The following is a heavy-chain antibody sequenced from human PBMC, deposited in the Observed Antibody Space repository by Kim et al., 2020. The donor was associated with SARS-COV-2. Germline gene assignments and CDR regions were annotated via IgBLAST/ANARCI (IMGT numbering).Heavy chain of an antibody. CDR3: ARDHSDVDYFDY. Sequence: YYNPSLKSLVTISVDTSKNHFSLKLSSVTAADTAVYYCARDHSDVDYFDYWGQGTLVTVSS. D-gene: IGHD3-10*01. V-gene: IGHV4-31*01. J-gene: IGHJ4*02.